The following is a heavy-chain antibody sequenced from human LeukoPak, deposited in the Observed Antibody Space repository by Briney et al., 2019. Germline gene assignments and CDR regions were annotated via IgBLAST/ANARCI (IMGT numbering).Heavy chain of an antibody. V-gene: IGHV4-34*01. Sequence: SETLSLTCTVSGGSISGYYWSWIRQPPGKGLEWIGEINHSGSTYYNPSLKSRVTVSVDTSKNQFSLKLSSVTAADTAVYYCARDSSYGDYNYFDYWGQGTLVAVSS. D-gene: IGHD4-17*01. CDR2: INHSGST. CDR3: ARDSSYGDYNYFDY. J-gene: IGHJ4*02. CDR1: GGSISGYY.